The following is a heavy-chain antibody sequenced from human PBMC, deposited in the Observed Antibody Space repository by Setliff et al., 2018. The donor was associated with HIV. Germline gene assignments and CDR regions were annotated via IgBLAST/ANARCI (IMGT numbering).Heavy chain of an antibody. D-gene: IGHD1-26*01. CDR1: GGSFSGYY. V-gene: IGHV4-34*01. J-gene: IGHJ4*02. Sequence: SETLSLTCAVYGGSFSGYYWNWIRQPPGKGLEWIGEINHRGSTNYNPSLKSRVTISVDTSKNQFSLKLSSVTAADTALYYCSRHIPHGGRWYYDYWGRGTLVTVSS. CDR2: INHRGST. CDR3: SRHIPHGGRWYYDY.